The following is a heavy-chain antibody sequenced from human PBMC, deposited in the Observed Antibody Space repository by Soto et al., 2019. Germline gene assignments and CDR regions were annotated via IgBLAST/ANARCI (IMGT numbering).Heavy chain of an antibody. CDR1: GGSISSSSYY. V-gene: IGHV4-39*01. D-gene: IGHD6-13*01. Sequence: SETLSLTCTVSGGSISSSSYYWGWIRQPPGKGLEWIGSIYYSGSTYYNPSLKSRVTISVDTSKNQFSLKLSSVTAADTAVYYCARLVRVAAAGPRYYFDYWGQGTLVTVSS. CDR2: IYYSGST. CDR3: ARLVRVAAAGPRYYFDY. J-gene: IGHJ4*02.